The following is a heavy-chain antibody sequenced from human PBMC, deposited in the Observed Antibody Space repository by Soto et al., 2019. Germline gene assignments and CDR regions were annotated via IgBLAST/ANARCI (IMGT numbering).Heavy chain of an antibody. Sequence: GGSLRLSCAASGFTFSSYGMHWVRQAPGKGLEWVAVISYDGSNKYYADSVKGRFTISRDNSKNTLYLQMNSLRAEDTAVYYCAKAKEQWLVMEYYFDYWGQGTLVTVSS. J-gene: IGHJ4*02. D-gene: IGHD6-19*01. CDR1: GFTFSSYG. CDR2: ISYDGSNK. V-gene: IGHV3-30*18. CDR3: AKAKEQWLVMEYYFDY.